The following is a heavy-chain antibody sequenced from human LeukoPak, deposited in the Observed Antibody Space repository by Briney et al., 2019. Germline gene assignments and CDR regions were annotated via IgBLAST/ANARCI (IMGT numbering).Heavy chain of an antibody. CDR1: GFTFSDYY. J-gene: IGHJ3*02. D-gene: IGHD1-7*01. CDR2: ISDSGNTI. V-gene: IGHV3-11*01. CDR3: ARARDNWNYEAFDI. Sequence: GSLRLSCAASGFTFSDYYMNWIRQAPGKGLEWVSYISDSGNTIHSADSVKGRFTISRDNAKNSLYLQMNSLRAEDTAVYYCARARDNWNYEAFDIWGQGTMVTVSS.